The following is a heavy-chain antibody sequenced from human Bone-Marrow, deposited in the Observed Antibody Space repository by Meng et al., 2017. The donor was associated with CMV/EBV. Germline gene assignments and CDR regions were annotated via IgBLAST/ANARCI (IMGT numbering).Heavy chain of an antibody. CDR2: ISSSSSYI. Sequence: GESLKISCAASGFTFSSYSMNWVRQAPGKGLEWVSSISSSSSYIYYADSVKGRFTISRDNAKNSLYLQMNSLRAEDTAVYYCATTGVPGSVIGFDYWGQGTLVTVSS. V-gene: IGHV3-21*01. J-gene: IGHJ4*02. CDR1: GFTFSSYS. D-gene: IGHD3-22*01. CDR3: ATTGVPGSVIGFDY.